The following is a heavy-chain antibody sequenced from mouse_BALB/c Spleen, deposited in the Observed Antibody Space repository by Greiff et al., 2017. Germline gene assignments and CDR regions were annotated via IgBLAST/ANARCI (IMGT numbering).Heavy chain of an antibody. V-gene: IGHV2-9*02. Sequence: VQVVESGPGLVAPSQSLSITCTVSGFSLTSYGVHWVRQPPGKGLEWLGVIWAGGSTNYNSALMSRLSISKDNSKSQVFLKMNSLQTDDTAMYYCARDGDGYDGYAMDYWGQGTSVTVSS. CDR3: ARDGDGYDGYAMDY. CDR1: GFSLTSYG. J-gene: IGHJ4*01. CDR2: IWAGGST. D-gene: IGHD2-2*01.